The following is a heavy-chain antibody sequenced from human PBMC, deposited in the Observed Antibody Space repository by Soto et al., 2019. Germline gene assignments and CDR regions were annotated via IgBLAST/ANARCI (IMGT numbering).Heavy chain of an antibody. CDR2: ISYDGSAQ. D-gene: IGHD3-10*01. CDR3: AKEAGVAQPPDY. Sequence: QVQLVESGGGVVQPGRSLRLSCTASGFSFSSLGMQWVRQAPGKGLEWVAVISYDGSAQYYADSLKGRLTISRDDSKNTLCLQVNRLRVEDTAVYYCAKEAGVAQPPDYWGQGTLVTVSS. CDR1: GFSFSSLG. J-gene: IGHJ4*02. V-gene: IGHV3-30*18.